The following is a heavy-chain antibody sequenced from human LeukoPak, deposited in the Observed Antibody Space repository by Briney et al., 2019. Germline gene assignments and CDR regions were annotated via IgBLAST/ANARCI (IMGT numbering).Heavy chain of an antibody. V-gene: IGHV4-39*02. CDR2: IYYSGPT. CDR3: ARGPTLKYFHH. Sequence: SETLSLTCTVSGGSISSTTYSWGWIRQPPGKGLEWIGTIYYSGPTYYNPSLKSRVTISVDTSKNQFSLELSSMTAADTAVYYCARGPTLKYFHHWGQGTLVSVSS. CDR1: GGSISSTTYS. J-gene: IGHJ1*01.